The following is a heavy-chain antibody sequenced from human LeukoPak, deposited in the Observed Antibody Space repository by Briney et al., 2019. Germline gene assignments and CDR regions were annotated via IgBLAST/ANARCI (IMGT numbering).Heavy chain of an antibody. CDR1: GYTFTSYY. CDR2: INPSGGST. CDR3: ARVGGIDDAFDI. V-gene: IGHV1-46*01. D-gene: IGHD1-26*01. Sequence: ASVKVSCKASGYTFTSYYMHWVRQAPGQGPEWMGIINPSGGSTSYAQKFQGRVTMTRDTSSSTVYMELSSLRSEDTAVYYCARVGGIDDAFDIWGQGTMVTVSS. J-gene: IGHJ3*02.